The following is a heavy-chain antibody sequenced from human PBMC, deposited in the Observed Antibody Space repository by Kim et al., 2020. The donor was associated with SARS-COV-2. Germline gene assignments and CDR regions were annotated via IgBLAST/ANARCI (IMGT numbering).Heavy chain of an antibody. J-gene: IGHJ4*02. Sequence: GGSLRLSCAASGFTFSSYGMHWVRQAPGKGLEWVAVISYDGSNKYYADSVKGRFTISRDNSKNTLYLQMNSLRAEDTAVYYCAKDGGYSGYEPFDYWGQGTLVTVSS. V-gene: IGHV3-30*18. CDR3: AKDGGYSGYEPFDY. CDR2: ISYDGSNK. CDR1: GFTFSSYG. D-gene: IGHD5-12*01.